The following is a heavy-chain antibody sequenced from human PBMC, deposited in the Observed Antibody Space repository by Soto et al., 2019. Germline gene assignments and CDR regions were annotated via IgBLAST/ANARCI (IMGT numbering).Heavy chain of an antibody. Sequence: QLQLQESGSGLVKPSQTLSLTCAVSGGSISSGGYSWSWIRQPPGKGLEWIGYIYHSGSTYYNPSLKSRVTISVDRSKNQFSLKLSSVTAADTAVYYCSRADKQYYYGMDVWGQGTTVTVSS. CDR3: SRADKQYYYGMDV. CDR2: IYHSGST. CDR1: GGSISSGGYS. V-gene: IGHV4-30-2*01. J-gene: IGHJ6*02. D-gene: IGHD6-13*01.